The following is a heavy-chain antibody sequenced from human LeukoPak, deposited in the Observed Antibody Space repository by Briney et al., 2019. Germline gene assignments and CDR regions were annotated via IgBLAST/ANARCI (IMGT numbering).Heavy chain of an antibody. V-gene: IGHV3-23*01. D-gene: IGHD4-17*01. J-gene: IGHJ3*02. CDR1: GFTFSSYA. CDR3: AKRRSTVTSAWDAFDI. CDR2: LSGSGIST. Sequence: PGGSLRLSCAASGFTFSSYAMTWVRQAPGRGLQWVSALSGSGISTYYAGSVKGRFTISRDNSKNTLYLQMNSLRTDDTAVYYCAKRRSTVTSAWDAFDIWGQGTMVTVSS.